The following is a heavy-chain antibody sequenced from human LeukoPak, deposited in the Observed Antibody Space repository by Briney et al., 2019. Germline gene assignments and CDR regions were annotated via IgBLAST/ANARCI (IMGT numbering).Heavy chain of an antibody. V-gene: IGHV1-69*05. CDR1: GGTFSSYA. D-gene: IGHD3-10*01. CDR3: ARDYYGSGTVGHFDY. J-gene: IGHJ4*02. CDR2: IIPIFGTA. Sequence: SVKVSCKASGGTFSSYAISWVRQAPGQGLEWMGGIIPIFGTANYAQKFQGRVTITTDESTSTAYMELSSLRSEDTAVYYCARDYYGSGTVGHFDYWGQGTLVTVSS.